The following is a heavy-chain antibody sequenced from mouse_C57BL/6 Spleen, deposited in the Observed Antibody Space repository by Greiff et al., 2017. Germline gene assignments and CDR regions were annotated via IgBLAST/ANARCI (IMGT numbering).Heavy chain of an antibody. CDR1: GFTFSDYY. V-gene: IGHV5-16*01. J-gene: IGHJ4*01. CDR3: AREGLDSSVYYYAMDY. Sequence: EVQVVESEGGLVQPGSSMKLSCTASGFTFSDYYMAWVRQVPEKGLEWVANINYDGSSTYYLDSLKSRFIISRDNAKNILYLQMSSLKSEDTATYYCAREGLDSSVYYYAMDYWGQGTSVTVSS. CDR2: INYDGSST. D-gene: IGHD3-2*02.